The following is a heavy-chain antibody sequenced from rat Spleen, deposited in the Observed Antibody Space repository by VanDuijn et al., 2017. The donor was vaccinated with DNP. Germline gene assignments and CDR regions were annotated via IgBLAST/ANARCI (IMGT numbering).Heavy chain of an antibody. CDR1: GFNFNDYW. J-gene: IGHJ4*01. D-gene: IGHD2-2*01. CDR2: INKDSTTR. Sequence: EVKLVESGGGLVQPGRSLQLSCAASGFNFNDYWMGWVRQAPGKGLEWIGEINKDSTTRKYAPSLKDKFTISRDNAQNILYLQMSKLGSEDTDIYFCVREDKGVDAWGQGASVTVSS. CDR3: VREDKGVDA. V-gene: IGHV4-2*01.